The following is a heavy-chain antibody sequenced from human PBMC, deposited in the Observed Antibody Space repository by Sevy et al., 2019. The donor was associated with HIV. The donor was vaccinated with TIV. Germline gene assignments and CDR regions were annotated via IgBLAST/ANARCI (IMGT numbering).Heavy chain of an antibody. V-gene: IGHV3-30*18. CDR3: AKAGYSSSWYADY. J-gene: IGHJ4*02. CDR2: ISYDGSNK. Sequence: GGSLRLSCAASGFTFISYGMHWVRQAPGKGLEWVAVISYDGSNKYYADSVKGRFTISRDNSKNTLYLQMNSLRAEDTAVYYCAKAGYSSSWYADYWGQGTLVTVSS. CDR1: GFTFISYG. D-gene: IGHD6-13*01.